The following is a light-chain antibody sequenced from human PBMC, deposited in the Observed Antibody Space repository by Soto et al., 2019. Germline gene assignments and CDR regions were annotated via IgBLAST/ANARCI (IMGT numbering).Light chain of an antibody. CDR1: QSFSSSY. CDR2: GAS. Sequence: EIVLTQSPGTLSLSPGERATLSCRASQSFSSSYLAWYQQKPGQAPRFLIYGASSRATGIPDRFSGSGFGTDFTLTISRLEPEDFAVYYCQQYGSSPPGVTFGQGTRLEIK. CDR3: QQYGSSPPGVT. V-gene: IGKV3-20*01. J-gene: IGKJ5*01.